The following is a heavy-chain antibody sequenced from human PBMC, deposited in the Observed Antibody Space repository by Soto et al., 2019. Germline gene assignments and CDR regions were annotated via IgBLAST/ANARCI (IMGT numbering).Heavy chain of an antibody. J-gene: IGHJ4*02. CDR1: GGSVYSGNYY. Sequence: QLQLQESGPRLVTPSGTLSLVCTVSGGSVYSGNYYWGWIRQPPGKELEWIANIFYLGTTYYNPSLKSRVTVSVDSSNNQFSLRLTSVTAADTAVYYCARYVYVNGAFDSWGQGTLVTVSS. V-gene: IGHV4-39*01. D-gene: IGHD3-10*02. CDR2: IFYLGTT. CDR3: ARYVYVNGAFDS.